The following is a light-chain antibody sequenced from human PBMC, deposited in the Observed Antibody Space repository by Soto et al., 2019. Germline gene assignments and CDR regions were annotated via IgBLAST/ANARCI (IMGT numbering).Light chain of an antibody. Sequence: DIVLPQSPSTRSLSPGERATLSCRASQSVSSYLAWYQQKPGQAPRLLIYDASTRATGLPTRFSGSGSGTDFTLTISILDPEDFAVYYCQQRSNWPPTFGQGTRLEIK. CDR1: QSVSSY. CDR2: DAS. CDR3: QQRSNWPPT. J-gene: IGKJ5*01. V-gene: IGKV3-11*01.